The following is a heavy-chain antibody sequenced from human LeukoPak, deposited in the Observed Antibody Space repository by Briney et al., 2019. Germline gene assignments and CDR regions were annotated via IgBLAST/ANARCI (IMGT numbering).Heavy chain of an antibody. V-gene: IGHV4-39*01. CDR2: IYYSGST. CDR1: GGSISRSSYY. Sequence: PSETLSLTCTVSGGSISRSSYYWGWIRQPPGKGLEWIGSIYYSGSTYYNPSLKSRVTISVDTSKNQFSLKLSSVTAADTAVYYCARHAKVPAAIETYFDYWGQGTLVTVSS. CDR3: ARHAKVPAAIETYFDY. D-gene: IGHD2-2*02. J-gene: IGHJ4*02.